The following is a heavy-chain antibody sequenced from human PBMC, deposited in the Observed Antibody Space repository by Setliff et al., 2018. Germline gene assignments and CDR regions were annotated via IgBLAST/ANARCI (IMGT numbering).Heavy chain of an antibody. CDR3: ARGGSRAPHAFDI. CDR1: GFTFSSYW. D-gene: IGHD3-10*01. Sequence: GGSLRLSCAASGFTFSSYWMSWVRQAPGKGLEWVANIKQDGSEKYYVDSVKGRFTISRDNAKNSLYLQMNSLRAEDTAVYYCARGGSRAPHAFDIWGQGTMVTVS. J-gene: IGHJ3*02. V-gene: IGHV3-7*01. CDR2: IKQDGSEK.